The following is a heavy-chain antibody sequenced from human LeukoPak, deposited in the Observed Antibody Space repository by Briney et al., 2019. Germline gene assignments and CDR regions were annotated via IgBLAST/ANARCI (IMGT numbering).Heavy chain of an antibody. CDR3: ARSPHYYDSSGYYYY. V-gene: IGHV3-30-3*01. D-gene: IGHD3-22*01. Sequence: GGSLRLSYAASGFTFSSYAMHWVRQAPGKGLEWVAVISYDGSNKYYADSVKGRFTISRDNSKNTLYLQMNSLRAEDTAVYYCARSPHYYDSSGYYYYWGQGTLVTVSS. CDR2: ISYDGSNK. CDR1: GFTFSSYA. J-gene: IGHJ4*02.